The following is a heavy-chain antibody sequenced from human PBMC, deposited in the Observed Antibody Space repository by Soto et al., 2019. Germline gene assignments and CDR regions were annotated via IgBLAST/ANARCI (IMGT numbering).Heavy chain of an antibody. J-gene: IGHJ5*02. CDR1: GYIFSAYH. CDR2: INPNTGGT. CDR3: ARDFSPAEENWHDAYSYFDP. V-gene: IGHV1-2*02. Sequence: QLQLAQSGAEVQEPGASVRVSCKASGYIFSAYHLHWVRQAPGQGLEWMGWINPNTGGTVYSQKFQGRATMTRDMSISTVYMELRSLRYDDTAVYYCARDFSPAEENWHDAYSYFDPWGLGTLVTVSS. D-gene: IGHD1-1*01.